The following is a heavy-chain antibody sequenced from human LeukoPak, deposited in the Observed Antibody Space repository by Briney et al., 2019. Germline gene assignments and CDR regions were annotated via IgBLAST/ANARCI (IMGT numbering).Heavy chain of an antibody. CDR1: GGSIRNYF. Sequence: SETLSLTCTVSGGSIRNYFWSWIRQPPGKGLEWIGYVYYSGDTNYDPSLKSRVTISVDTSKNQFSLKLTSVTAADTAVYYCARNIGGLRAFDYWGQGTLVTVSS. J-gene: IGHJ4*02. CDR2: VYYSGDT. D-gene: IGHD3-16*01. CDR3: ARNIGGLRAFDY. V-gene: IGHV4-59*08.